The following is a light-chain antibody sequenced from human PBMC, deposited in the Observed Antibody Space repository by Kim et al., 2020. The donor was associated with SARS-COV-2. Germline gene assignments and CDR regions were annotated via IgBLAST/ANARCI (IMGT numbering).Light chain of an antibody. CDR2: GAS. J-gene: IGKJ2*01. Sequence: VSPGERATPSCRASQSVSSNLTWYQQKPGQAPRLLIYGASTRATGIPARFSGSGSGTEFTLTISSLQSEDFAVYYCQQYNNWPPDTFGQGTKLE. CDR1: QSVSSN. V-gene: IGKV3-15*01. CDR3: QQYNNWPPDT.